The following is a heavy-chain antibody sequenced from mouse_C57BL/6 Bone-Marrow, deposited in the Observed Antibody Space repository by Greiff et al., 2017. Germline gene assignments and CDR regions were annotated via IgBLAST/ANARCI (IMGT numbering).Heavy chain of an antibody. D-gene: IGHD2-3*01. CDR1: GYTFTSYW. V-gene: IGHV1-52*01. J-gene: IGHJ4*01. CDR3: ARAGYDSYYNYYAMDY. CDR2: IDPSDSET. Sequence: QVQLQQPGAELVRPGSSVKLSCKASGYTFTSYWMHWVKQRPIQGLEWIGNIDPSDSETHYNQKFKDKATLTVDKSSSTAYMQLSSLTSEDSAVYYCARAGYDSYYNYYAMDYWGQGTSVTVSS.